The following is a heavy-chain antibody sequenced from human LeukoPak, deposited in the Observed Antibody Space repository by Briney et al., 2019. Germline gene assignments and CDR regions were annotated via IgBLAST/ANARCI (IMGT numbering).Heavy chain of an antibody. CDR2: INHSGST. D-gene: IGHD6-13*01. Sequence: ASETLSLTCAVYGGSFSGYYWSWIRQPPGKGLEWIGEINHSGSTNYNPSLKSRVTISVDTSKNQFSLKLSSVTAADTAVYYCARDGVAAAVDAWYFDLWGRGTLVTVSS. CDR3: ARDGVAAAVDAWYFDL. J-gene: IGHJ2*01. V-gene: IGHV4-34*01. CDR1: GGSFSGYY.